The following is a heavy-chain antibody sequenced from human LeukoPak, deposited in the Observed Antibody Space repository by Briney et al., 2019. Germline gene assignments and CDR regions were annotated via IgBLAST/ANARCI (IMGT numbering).Heavy chain of an antibody. D-gene: IGHD3-22*01. Sequence: SGTLSLTCTVSGGSFSSYYWSWLRQFPGKGLEWIGYIYFSGSTSYNSALDSRVTISLDTSQNQFSLKLSSVTAADTAVYYCARCGYSSGYYYFDYWGQGTLVTVSS. CDR3: ARCGYSSGYYYFDY. J-gene: IGHJ4*02. CDR2: IYFSGST. V-gene: IGHV4-59*08. CDR1: GGSFSSYY.